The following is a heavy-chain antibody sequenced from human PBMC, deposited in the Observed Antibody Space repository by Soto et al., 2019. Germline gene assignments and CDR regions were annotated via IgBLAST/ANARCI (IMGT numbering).Heavy chain of an antibody. Sequence: EVPLLESGGGLVQPGGSLRLSCAASRFTFNNYAMSWVRQAPGKGLEWVSGISSTGDRTNYADSVKGRFTISRDNSKXXLYLQMNSLRDEDTAVYYCAKDYTCSGGSCYLFDYWGQGTLGTVSS. CDR2: ISSTGDRT. D-gene: IGHD2-15*01. CDR3: AKDYTCSGGSCYLFDY. V-gene: IGHV3-23*01. J-gene: IGHJ4*02. CDR1: RFTFNNYA.